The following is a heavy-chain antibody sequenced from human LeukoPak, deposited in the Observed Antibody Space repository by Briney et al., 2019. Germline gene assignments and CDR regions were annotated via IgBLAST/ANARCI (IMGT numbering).Heavy chain of an antibody. CDR3: ARTTSMTASGYDY. J-gene: IGHJ4*02. CDR1: GYSFTNYH. Sequence: GASVTVSCKASGYSFTNYHINWVRQASGQGLEWMTWINPDTGDKGYARKFQDRVTITTDTSISTAYMELSNLSSGDTAVYFCARTTSMTASGYDYWGQGTLVTVSS. V-gene: IGHV1-8*03. D-gene: IGHD2-21*02. CDR2: INPDTGDK.